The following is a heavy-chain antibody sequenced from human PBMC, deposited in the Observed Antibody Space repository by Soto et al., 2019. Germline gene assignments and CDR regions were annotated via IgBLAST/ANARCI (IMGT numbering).Heavy chain of an antibody. D-gene: IGHD3-16*01. CDR3: ARVPSPFDYYYAMDV. CDR2: VFSSGTT. J-gene: IGHJ6*02. CDR1: GDSISSGNKY. V-gene: IGHV4-30-4*01. Sequence: VQLRESGPGLVKPSQTLSLTCTVSGDSISSGNKYWSWIRQPPGKGLEWIGYVFSSGTTYYNPSLKGPVSISLDASENQFSLKFASVTDADSAVYYCARVPSPFDYYYAMDVWGQGTTVTVSS.